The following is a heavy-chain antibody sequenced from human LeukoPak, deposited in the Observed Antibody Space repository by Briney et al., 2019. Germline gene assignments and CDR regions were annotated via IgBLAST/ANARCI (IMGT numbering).Heavy chain of an antibody. Sequence: ASVKVSCKASGYTFTSYGISWVRQAPGQGLEWMGWISDYNGNTNNAQKLQGRVTMTTDTSTSTAYMELRSLRSDDTAVYYCARDLYRDSLPVSWFDPWGQGTLVTVSS. V-gene: IGHV1-18*01. J-gene: IGHJ5*02. CDR1: GYTFTSYG. CDR2: ISDYNGNT. D-gene: IGHD4-11*01. CDR3: ARDLYRDSLPVSWFDP.